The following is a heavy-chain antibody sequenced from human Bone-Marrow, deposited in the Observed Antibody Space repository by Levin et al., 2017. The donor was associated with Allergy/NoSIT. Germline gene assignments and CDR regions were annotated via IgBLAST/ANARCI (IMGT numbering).Heavy chain of an antibody. D-gene: IGHD5-12*01. CDR2: INPNSGGT. J-gene: IGHJ4*02. Sequence: ASVKVSCKASGYTFTGYYMHWVRQAPGQGLEWMGRINPNSGGTNYAQKFQGRVTMTRDTSISTAYMELSRLRSDDTAVYYCARDLVGGYDLCYWGQGTLVTVSS. CDR1: GYTFTGYY. V-gene: IGHV1-2*06. CDR3: ARDLVGGYDLCY.